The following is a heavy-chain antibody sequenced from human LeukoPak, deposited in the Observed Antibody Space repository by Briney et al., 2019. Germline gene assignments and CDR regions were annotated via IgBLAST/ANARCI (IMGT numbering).Heavy chain of an antibody. J-gene: IGHJ4*02. CDR3: ARGGIQVSGIDEIDH. CDR2: IGIRGDT. Sequence: GGSLRLSCAASGFTFTNYDMHWVHQATGRGLEWVSAIGIRGDTYYPGSVKGRFTISRENAKSSLYLQMNSLRAEDTAVYYCARGGIQVSGIDEIDHWGQGTLVTVSS. CDR1: GFTFTNYD. V-gene: IGHV3-13*01. D-gene: IGHD5-18*01.